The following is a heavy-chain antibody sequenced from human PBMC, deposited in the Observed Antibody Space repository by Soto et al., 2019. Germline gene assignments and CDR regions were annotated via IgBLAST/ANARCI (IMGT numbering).Heavy chain of an antibody. CDR3: AREPNESFYFDY. V-gene: IGHV1-46*01. J-gene: IGHJ4*02. Sequence: ASVKVSCKASGYTFTNYYIHWLRQAPGQGLEWLGILRPMTGNTGYAQRFQGRVTMTRDTSTGTVYMELTSLKSDETAGYYCAREPNESFYFDYWGQGSQVTVS. CDR1: GYTFTNYY. CDR2: LRPMTGNT.